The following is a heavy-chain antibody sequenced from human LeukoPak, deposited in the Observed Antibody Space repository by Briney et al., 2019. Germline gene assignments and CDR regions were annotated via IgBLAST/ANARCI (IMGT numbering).Heavy chain of an antibody. Sequence: SETLSLTCTVPGGSISRYYWSWIRQPPGKGLEWIGYIYYSGSTNYNPSLKSRVTISVDTSKNQFSLKLGSVTAADTAVYYCARDSPYSSGWYGAFDIWGQGTMVTVSS. CDR2: IYYSGST. V-gene: IGHV4-59*01. D-gene: IGHD6-19*01. CDR1: GGSISRYY. J-gene: IGHJ3*02. CDR3: ARDSPYSSGWYGAFDI.